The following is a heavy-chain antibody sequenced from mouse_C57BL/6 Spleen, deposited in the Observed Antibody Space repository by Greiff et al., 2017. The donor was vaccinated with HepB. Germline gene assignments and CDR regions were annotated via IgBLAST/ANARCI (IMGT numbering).Heavy chain of an antibody. D-gene: IGHD2-4*01. CDR1: GYAFSSSW. J-gene: IGHJ3*01. CDR2: IYPGDGDT. V-gene: IGHV1-82*01. CDR3: ARGVSDSFAY. Sequence: LQESGPELVKPGASVKISCKASGYAFSSSWMNWVKQRPGKGLEWIGRIYPGDGDTNYNGKFKGKATLTADKSSSTAYMQLSSLTSEDSAVYFCARGVSDSFAYWGQGTLVTVSA.